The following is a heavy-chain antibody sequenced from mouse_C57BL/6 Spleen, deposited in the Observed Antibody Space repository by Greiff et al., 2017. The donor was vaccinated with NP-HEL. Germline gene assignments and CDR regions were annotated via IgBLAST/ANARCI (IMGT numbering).Heavy chain of an antibody. CDR1: GYTFTSYD. CDR3: ARGTSHYAMDY. J-gene: IGHJ4*01. Sequence: QVQLKESGPELVKPGASVKLSCKASGYTFTSYDINWVKQRPGQGLEWIGWIYPRDGSTKYNEKFKGKATLTVDTSSSTAYMELHSLTSEDSAVYFCARGTSHYAMDYWGQGTSVTVSS. V-gene: IGHV1-85*01. D-gene: IGHD3-3*01. CDR2: IYPRDGST.